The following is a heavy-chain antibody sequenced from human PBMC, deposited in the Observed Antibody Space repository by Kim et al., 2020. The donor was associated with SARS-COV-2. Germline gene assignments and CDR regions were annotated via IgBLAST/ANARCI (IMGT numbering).Heavy chain of an antibody. D-gene: IGHD6-19*01. CDR2: IYSGGST. CDR3: ARDPRSIAVAVD. V-gene: IGHV3-53*01. J-gene: IGHJ4*02. Sequence: GGSLRLSCAASGFTVSSNYMSWVRQAPGKGLEWVSVIYSGGSTYYADSVKGRFTISRDNSKNTLYLQMNSLRAEDTAVYYCARDPRSIAVAVDWGQGTLVTVSS. CDR1: GFTVSSNY.